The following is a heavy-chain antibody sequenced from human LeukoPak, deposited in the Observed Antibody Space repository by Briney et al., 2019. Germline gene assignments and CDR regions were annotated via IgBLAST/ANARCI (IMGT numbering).Heavy chain of an antibody. J-gene: IGHJ6*03. CDR2: TYSGGST. CDR1: GFTVSIIY. V-gene: IGHV3-53*01. CDR3: ARVSCDLLRRNYYDYIDV. D-gene: IGHD2-15*01. Sequence: RRCLRLSCAVSGFTVSIIYMRWVSPAHGKGLGWVSVTYSGGSTYYADSVKGRVTISRDNSKTTLYLQMNSLRAEATAVYYCARVSCDLLRRNYYDYIDVWGKGTTVTVSS.